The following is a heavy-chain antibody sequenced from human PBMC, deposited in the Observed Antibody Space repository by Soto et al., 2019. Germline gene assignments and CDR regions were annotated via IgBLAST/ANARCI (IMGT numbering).Heavy chain of an antibody. CDR1: GGTFSSYA. D-gene: IGHD5-12*01. CDR3: ASQSGRDGYNPYWYFDL. CDR2: IIPIFGTA. J-gene: IGHJ2*01. V-gene: IGHV1-69*12. Sequence: QVQLVQSGAEVKKPGSSVKVSCKASGGTFSSYAISWVRQAPGQGLEWMGGIIPIFGTANYAQKFQGRVTITADESTSTAYMELSSLRSEDTAVYYCASQSGRDGYNPYWYFDLWGRGTLVTVSS.